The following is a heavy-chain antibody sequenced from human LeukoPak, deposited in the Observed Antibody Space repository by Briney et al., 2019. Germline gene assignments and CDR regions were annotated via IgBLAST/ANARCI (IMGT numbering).Heavy chain of an antibody. D-gene: IGHD1-26*01. CDR1: GGSISSNSYY. J-gene: IGHJ4*02. Sequence: SETLSLTCTVSGGSISSNSYYCGWIRQPPGKGLEWIGNIYYSGSTNCNPSLKSRVTISVDTSKNQFSLKLSSVTAADTAVYYCARDSGSYRFDYWGQGTLVTVSS. CDR2: IYYSGST. CDR3: ARDSGSYRFDY. V-gene: IGHV4-61*01.